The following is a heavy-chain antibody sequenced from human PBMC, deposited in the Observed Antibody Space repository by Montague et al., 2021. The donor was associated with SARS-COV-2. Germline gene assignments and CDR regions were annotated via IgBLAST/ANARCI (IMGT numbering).Heavy chain of an antibody. V-gene: IGHV4-39*02. CDR2: INYSGKT. Sequence: SETLSLTCTVSGGSISSGAYYWGWVRQPPGKGLEWIGTINYSGKTYYNPSLKSRVTISVDTSKNQSSLKLSSVTAADTAVYYCTREGYQVLWSDYYYYGMDSWGQGTTVTVSS. J-gene: IGHJ6*02. CDR1: GGSISSGAYY. CDR3: TREGYQVLWSDYYYYGMDS. D-gene: IGHD2-2*01.